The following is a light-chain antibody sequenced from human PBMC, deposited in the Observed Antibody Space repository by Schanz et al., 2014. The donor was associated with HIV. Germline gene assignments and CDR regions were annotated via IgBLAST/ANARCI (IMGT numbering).Light chain of an antibody. Sequence: QSVLTQPASVSGSPGQSITISCTGTSSDVGAYNYVSWYQHHPGKAPTLMIYDVSNRPSGISNRFSGSKSGNTASLTISGLRAEDESDYYCSSYTTTSTQVFGTGTKLTV. CDR1: SSDVGAYNY. CDR3: SSYTTTSTQV. J-gene: IGLJ1*01. CDR2: DVS. V-gene: IGLV2-14*03.